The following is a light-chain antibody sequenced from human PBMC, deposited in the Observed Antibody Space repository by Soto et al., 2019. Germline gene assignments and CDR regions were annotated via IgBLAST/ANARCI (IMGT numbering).Light chain of an antibody. V-gene: IGKV1-39*01. CDR3: QQSYSTPRT. CDR1: QSISSY. CDR2: AAS. Sequence: DIQMTQSPSSLSASVGDTVTITFRASQSISSYLNWYQQKPGKAPKLLIYAASSLQSGVPARFSGSGSGTDFTLTISSLQHEDFATYYCQQSYSTPRTFGQGTKVDIK. J-gene: IGKJ1*01.